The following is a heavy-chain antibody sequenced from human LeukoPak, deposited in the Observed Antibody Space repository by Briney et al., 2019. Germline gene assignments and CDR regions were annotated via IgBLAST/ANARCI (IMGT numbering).Heavy chain of an antibody. CDR1: GFTFSSYS. CDR2: ISSSSSTI. V-gene: IGHV3-48*01. CDR3: ARDLGIFFDAFDI. J-gene: IGHJ3*02. D-gene: IGHD2-15*01. Sequence: GGSLRLSCAASGFTFSSYSMNWVRQAPGKGLEWVSYISSSSSTIYYADSVKGRFTISRDNAKNSLYLQMNSLRAEDTAVYYCARDLGIFFDAFDIWGQGTMVTVSS.